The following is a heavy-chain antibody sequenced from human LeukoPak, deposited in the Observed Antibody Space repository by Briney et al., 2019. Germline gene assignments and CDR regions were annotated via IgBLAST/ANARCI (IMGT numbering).Heavy chain of an antibody. CDR3: ARSPLYARYYYYMDV. CDR1: GFTFSSYG. J-gene: IGHJ6*03. V-gene: IGHV3-23*01. D-gene: IGHD2/OR15-2a*01. CDR2: ISGSGGST. Sequence: GGSLRLSCAASGFTFSSYGMSWVRQAPGKGLEWVSAISGSGGSTYYADSVKGRFTISRDNAKNSLYLQMNSLRAEDTAVYYCARSPLYARYYYYMDVWGKGTTVTVSS.